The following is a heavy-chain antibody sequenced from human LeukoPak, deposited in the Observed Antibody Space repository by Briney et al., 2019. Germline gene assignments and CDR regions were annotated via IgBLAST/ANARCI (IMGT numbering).Heavy chain of an antibody. V-gene: IGHV1-24*01. CDR2: FDPEDGET. D-gene: IGHD1-26*01. CDR3: ARDRSGSYYYFQNWFDP. J-gene: IGHJ5*02. Sequence: ASVKASCKVSGYTLTELSMHWVRQAPGKGLEWMGGFDPEDGETIYAQKLQGRVTMTTDTSTSTAYMELRSLRSDDTAVYYCARDRSGSYYYFQNWFDPWGQGTLVTVSS. CDR1: GYTLTELS.